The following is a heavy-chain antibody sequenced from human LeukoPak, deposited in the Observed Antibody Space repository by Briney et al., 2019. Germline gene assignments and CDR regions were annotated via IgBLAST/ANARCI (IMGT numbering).Heavy chain of an antibody. CDR1: SGSINTYS. J-gene: IGHJ5*02. D-gene: IGHD3-10*01. Sequence: SETPSLTCTVSSGSINTYSWSWIRQPAGKGLEWIGRIYTSGSTNYNPSLKSRVTMSVDTSKNQFSLKLSSVTAADTAMYYCARDRVYFGEFSAWFGPWGLGTLVTVSS. CDR3: ARDRVYFGEFSAWFGP. V-gene: IGHV4-4*07. CDR2: IYTSGST.